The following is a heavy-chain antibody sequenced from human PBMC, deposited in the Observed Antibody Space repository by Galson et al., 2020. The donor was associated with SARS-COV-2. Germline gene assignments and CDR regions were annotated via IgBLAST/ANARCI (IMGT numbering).Heavy chain of an antibody. Sequence: GESLKISCAASGFTFSDFTMDWVRQAPGKGLEWVSSITSGSGYIHYADSVKGRFTISRDNAKNSLYLQMNSLEDEDTGVYYCVRDQGNSWYLTHYFDYWGQGTLVTVSS. J-gene: IGHJ4*02. D-gene: IGHD6-13*01. CDR1: GFTFSDFT. CDR2: ITSGSGYI. V-gene: IGHV3-21*01. CDR3: VRDQGNSWYLTHYFDY.